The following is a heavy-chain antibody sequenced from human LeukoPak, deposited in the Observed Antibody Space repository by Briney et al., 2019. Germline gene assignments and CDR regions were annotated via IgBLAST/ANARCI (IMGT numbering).Heavy chain of an antibody. CDR2: ISGSGGST. D-gene: IGHD3-3*01. V-gene: IGHV3-23*01. Sequence: GGSLRLSCAASGVTFSSYAMSWVRHAQGQGLEWDSAISGSGGSTYYADSVKGRFTISRDNTKNKLYLQMNSLRAEDTAVYYCAKVYRVLRFLVWFEDWFDPWGQGTLVTVSS. J-gene: IGHJ5*02. CDR3: AKVYRVLRFLVWFEDWFDP. CDR1: GVTFSSYA.